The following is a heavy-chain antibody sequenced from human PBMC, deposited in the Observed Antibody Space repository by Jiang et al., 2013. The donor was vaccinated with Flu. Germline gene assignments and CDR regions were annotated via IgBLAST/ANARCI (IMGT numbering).Heavy chain of an antibody. V-gene: IGHV1-46*01. D-gene: IGHD3-22*01. CDR2: INPSGGST. CDR1: GYTFTSYF. Sequence: GAEVKKPGASVKVSCKASGYTFTSYFIHWVRQAPGQGPEWMGIINPSGGSTSYAQKFQGRVTMTRDTSTSTVYMDLNSLRSEDTAVYYCARGLEGQIDYWGQGTLVTVSS. CDR3: ARGLEGQIDY. J-gene: IGHJ4*02.